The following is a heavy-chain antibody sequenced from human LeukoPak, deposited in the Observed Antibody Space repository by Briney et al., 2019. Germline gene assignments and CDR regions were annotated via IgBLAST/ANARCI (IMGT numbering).Heavy chain of an antibody. CDR3: ARPQGGTYYDFWSHRRGAFDI. D-gene: IGHD3-3*01. Sequence: PGGSLRLSCAASGFTFSSYSMNWVRQAPGKGLEWVSYISSSSSTIYYADSVKGRFTISRDNAKNSLYLQMNSLRAEDTAVYYCARPQGGTYYDFWSHRRGAFDIWGQGTMVTVSS. V-gene: IGHV3-48*01. CDR2: ISSSSSTI. J-gene: IGHJ3*02. CDR1: GFTFSSYS.